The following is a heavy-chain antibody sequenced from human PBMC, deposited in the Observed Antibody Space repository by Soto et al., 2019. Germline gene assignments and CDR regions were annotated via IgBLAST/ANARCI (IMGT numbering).Heavy chain of an antibody. D-gene: IGHD1-26*01. CDR1: GFTFSSYA. Sequence: EVQLLESGGGLVQPGGSLRLSCAASGFTFSSYAMRWVRQAPGKGLEWVSAISGSGGSTYYADSVKGRLTISRDNSKNTLYLQMNSLRAADTAVYYCARRGSGSYSDYWGQGTLVTVSS. V-gene: IGHV3-23*01. J-gene: IGHJ4*02. CDR3: ARRGSGSYSDY. CDR2: ISGSGGST.